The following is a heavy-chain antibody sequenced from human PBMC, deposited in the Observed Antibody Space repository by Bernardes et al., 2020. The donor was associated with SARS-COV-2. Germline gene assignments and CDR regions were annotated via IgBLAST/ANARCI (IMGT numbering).Heavy chain of an antibody. CDR3: ISGGGSAY. D-gene: IGHD2-15*01. CDR2: ISWNSGSI. J-gene: IGHJ4*02. CDR1: GFTFDDYA. Sequence: GWSLRLSCAASGFTFDDYAMHWVRQAPGKGLEWVSGISWNSGSIGYADSVKGRFTISRDNAKNSLYLQMNSLRAEDTALYYCISGGGSAYWGQGTLVTVSS. V-gene: IGHV3-9*01.